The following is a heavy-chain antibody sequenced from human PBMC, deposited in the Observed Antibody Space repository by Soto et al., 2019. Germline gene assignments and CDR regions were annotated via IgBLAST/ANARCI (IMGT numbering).Heavy chain of an antibody. J-gene: IGHJ3*02. D-gene: IGHD3-9*01. V-gene: IGHV4-4*02. CDR1: SGSISSSNW. Sequence: SETLSLTCAVSSGSISSSNWWSWVRQPPGKGLEWIGEIYHSGSTNYNPSLKSRVTISVDKSKNQLSLKLSSVTAADTTVYYCARAYYDILTGYPDAFDIWGQGTMVTVSS. CDR3: ARAYYDILTGYPDAFDI. CDR2: IYHSGST.